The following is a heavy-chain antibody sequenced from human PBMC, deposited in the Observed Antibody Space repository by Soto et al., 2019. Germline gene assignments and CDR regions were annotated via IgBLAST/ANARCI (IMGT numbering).Heavy chain of an antibody. CDR1: GYTFTDYY. J-gene: IGHJ4*02. V-gene: IGHV1-2*02. CDR3: ARDDSGYSGSHYIDYFNF. D-gene: IGHD1-26*01. CDR2: INPKNGNT. Sequence: ASVKVSCKASGYTFTDYYMHWVRQAPGQGLEWMGWINPKNGNTNYAQRFQGRVTMTKDTSTSTAYMELNSLTSEDTAIYYCARDDSGYSGSHYIDYFNFWGQGTLVTVSS.